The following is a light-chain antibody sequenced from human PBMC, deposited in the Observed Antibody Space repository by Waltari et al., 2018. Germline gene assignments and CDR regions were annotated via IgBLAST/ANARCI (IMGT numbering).Light chain of an antibody. J-gene: IGKJ4*01. CDR1: QGISSY. CDR2: AAS. Sequence: AIRMTQSPSPISAATGDRVTITYRASQGISSYLAWYQQKPGKAPKLLIYAASTLQSGVPSRFSGSGSGTDFTLTISCLQSEDFATYYCQQYYSYPLTFGGGTKVEIK. V-gene: IGKV1-8*01. CDR3: QQYYSYPLT.